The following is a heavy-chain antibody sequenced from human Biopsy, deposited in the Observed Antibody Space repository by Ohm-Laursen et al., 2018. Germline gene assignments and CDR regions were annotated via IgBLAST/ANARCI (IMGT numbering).Heavy chain of an antibody. D-gene: IGHD6-13*01. CDR1: DGSINSYY. J-gene: IGHJ5*02. Sequence: SETLSLTCTVSDGSINSYYWNWIRQPPGKRLEWIGNIYYSGSTNFNPPLKSRVTISVDTSKNQFSLKLSSVTAADTAVYYCAREPRIAAVAYFDPWGQGTLVTVSS. CDR3: AREPRIAAVAYFDP. CDR2: IYYSGST. V-gene: IGHV4-59*12.